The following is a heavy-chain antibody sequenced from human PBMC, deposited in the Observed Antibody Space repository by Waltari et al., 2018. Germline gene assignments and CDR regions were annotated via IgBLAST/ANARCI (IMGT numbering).Heavy chain of an antibody. V-gene: IGHV5-51*01. CDR1: GYSFPCSW. Sequence: EVQLVQSGAEVKKLGGSLKISCKGSGYSFPCSWIGWVRKMRGEGLKWIGSTYPGDSDTRYSPTFKGQVTTTADKTIRTGYLQWSSLKASDTAMYYWARHLEPRLPFIDYWGQGTLVTVSS. J-gene: IGHJ4*02. CDR3: ARHLEPRLPFIDY. CDR2: TYPGDSDT.